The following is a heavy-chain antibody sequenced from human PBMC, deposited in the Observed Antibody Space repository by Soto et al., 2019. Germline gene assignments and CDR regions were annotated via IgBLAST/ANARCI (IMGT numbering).Heavy chain of an antibody. CDR1: GGSISSYY. Sequence: PSETLSLTCTVSGGSISSYYWSWIRQPPGKGLEWIGYIYYSGSTNYNPSLKSRVTISVDTSKNQFSLKLSSVTAADTAVYYCARLIRTYDFWSGTEDYFDYWGQGTLVTVSS. V-gene: IGHV4-59*08. CDR2: IYYSGST. CDR3: ARLIRTYDFWSGTEDYFDY. D-gene: IGHD3-3*01. J-gene: IGHJ4*02.